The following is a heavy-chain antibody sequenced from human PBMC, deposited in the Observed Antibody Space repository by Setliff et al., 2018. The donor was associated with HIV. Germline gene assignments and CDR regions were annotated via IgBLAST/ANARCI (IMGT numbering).Heavy chain of an antibody. V-gene: IGHV4-4*07. J-gene: IGHJ1*01. CDR1: GGSISSYY. Sequence: SETLSLTCTVSGGSISSYYWGWIRQPAGKGLEWIGRIYTSGSTNYNPSLKRRVTMLVDKSKNQFSLRLSSVTAADTAVYYCARARRAGSGPKYFQHWGQGTLVTVSS. D-gene: IGHD2-15*01. CDR2: IYTSGST. CDR3: ARARRAGSGPKYFQH.